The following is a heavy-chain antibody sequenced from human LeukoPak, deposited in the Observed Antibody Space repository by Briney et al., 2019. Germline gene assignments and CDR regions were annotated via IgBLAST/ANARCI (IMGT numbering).Heavy chain of an antibody. D-gene: IGHD3-9*01. CDR1: GFALSSYA. Sequence: GGSLRLSCAASGFALSSYAMSWVRQAPGKGLEWVSSISSSSSYIYYADSVKGRFTISRDNAKNSLYLQMNSLRAEDTAVYYCAKEDYDILTGSFDYWGQGTLVTVSS. CDR2: ISSSSSYI. CDR3: AKEDYDILTGSFDY. J-gene: IGHJ4*02. V-gene: IGHV3-21*01.